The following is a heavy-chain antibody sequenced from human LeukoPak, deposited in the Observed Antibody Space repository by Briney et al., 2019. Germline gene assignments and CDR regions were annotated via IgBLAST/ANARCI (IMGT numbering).Heavy chain of an antibody. V-gene: IGHV7-4-1*02. CDR2: INTNTGNP. Sequence: ASVKVSCKASGYTFTSYAMNWVRQAPGQGLEWMGWINTNTGNPTYAQGFTGRFVFSLDTSASTAYLQISSLKAEDTAVYYCARDQNVLLWFGESIGMDVWGQGTTVTVSS. CDR1: GYTFTSYA. D-gene: IGHD3-10*01. J-gene: IGHJ6*02. CDR3: ARDQNVLLWFGESIGMDV.